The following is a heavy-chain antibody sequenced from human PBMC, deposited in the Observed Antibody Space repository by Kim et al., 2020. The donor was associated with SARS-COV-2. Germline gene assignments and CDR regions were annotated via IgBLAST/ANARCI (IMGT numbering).Heavy chain of an antibody. D-gene: IGHD3-10*01. CDR2: ISYDGSNK. Sequence: GGSLRLSCAASGFTFSSYAMHWVRQAPGKGLEWVAVISYDGSNKYYADSVKGRFTISRDNSKNTLYLQMNSLRAEDTAVYYCARDPYGSGSYLDYWGQGTLVTVSS. J-gene: IGHJ4*02. V-gene: IGHV3-30*04. CDR1: GFTFSSYA. CDR3: ARDPYGSGSYLDY.